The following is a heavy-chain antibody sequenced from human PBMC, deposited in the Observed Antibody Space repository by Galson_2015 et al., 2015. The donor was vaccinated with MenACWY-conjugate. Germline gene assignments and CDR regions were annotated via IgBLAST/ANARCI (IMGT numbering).Heavy chain of an antibody. CDR2: ISWNGGST. V-gene: IGHV3-20*04. J-gene: IGHJ6*02. CDR3: AREDYYGSGGDV. CDR1: GFTFDDYT. D-gene: IGHD3-10*01. Sequence: SLRLSCAASGFTFDDYTMHWVRQAPGKGLEWVSLISWNGGSTGYADSVKGRFTISRDNAKNSLYLQMNSLRAEGTALYYCAREDYYGSGGDVWGQATTVPVSS.